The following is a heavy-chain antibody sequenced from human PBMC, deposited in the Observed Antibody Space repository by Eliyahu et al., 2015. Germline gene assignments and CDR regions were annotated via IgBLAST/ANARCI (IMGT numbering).Heavy chain of an antibody. V-gene: IGHV4-34*01. CDR3: ARARTQSWDRYSSSWYRIDP. CDR1: GGSFSGYX. J-gene: IGHJ5*02. D-gene: IGHD6-13*01. Sequence: QVQLQQWGAGLLKPSETLSLTCAVYGGSFSGYXWXWIRQPPGKGLEWIGEINHSGSTNYNPSLKSRVTISVDTSKNQFSLKLSSVTAADTAVYYCARARTQSWDRYSSSWYRIDPWGQGTLVTVSS. CDR2: INHSGST.